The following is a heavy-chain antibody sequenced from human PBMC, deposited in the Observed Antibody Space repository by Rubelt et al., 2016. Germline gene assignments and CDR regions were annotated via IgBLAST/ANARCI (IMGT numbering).Heavy chain of an antibody. J-gene: IGHJ4*02. CDR2: ISAYNGNT. D-gene: IGHD1-26*01. V-gene: IGHV1-18*01. Sequence: GLEWMGWISAYNGNTNYAQKLQGRVTMTTDTSTSTAYMELSSLRSEDTAVYYCASLGARVGATTGGGYWGQGTLVTVSS. CDR3: ASLGARVGATTGGGY.